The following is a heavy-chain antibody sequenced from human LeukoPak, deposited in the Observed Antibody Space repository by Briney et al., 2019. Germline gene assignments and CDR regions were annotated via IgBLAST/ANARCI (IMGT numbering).Heavy chain of an antibody. CDR3: ARDSHFTIPAATNYYYYGMDV. CDR1: GGTFSSYA. Sequence: SVKVSCKASGGTFSSYAISWVRQAPGQGLEWMGGIIPIFGTANYAQKFQGRVTITADESTSTAYMELSSLRSEDTAVYYCARDSHFTIPAATNYYYYGMDVWGQGTTVTVSS. J-gene: IGHJ6*02. V-gene: IGHV1-69*01. D-gene: IGHD2-2*01. CDR2: IIPIFGTA.